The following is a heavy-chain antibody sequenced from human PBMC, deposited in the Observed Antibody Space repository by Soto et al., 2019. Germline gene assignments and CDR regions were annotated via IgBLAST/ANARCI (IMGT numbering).Heavy chain of an antibody. D-gene: IGHD3-22*01. Sequence: SLRLSCAASGFTFSSYAMHWVRQAPGKGLEWVAVISYDGSNKYYADSVKGRFTISRDNSKNTLYLQMNSLRAEDTAVYYCARGDDSSGYYYFYYYYYGMDVWGQGTTVTVSS. CDR3: ARGDDSSGYYYFYYYYYGMDV. CDR1: GFTFSSYA. J-gene: IGHJ6*02. V-gene: IGHV3-30-3*01. CDR2: ISYDGSNK.